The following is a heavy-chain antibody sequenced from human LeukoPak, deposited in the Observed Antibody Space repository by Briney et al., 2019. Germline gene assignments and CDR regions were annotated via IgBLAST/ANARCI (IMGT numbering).Heavy chain of an antibody. CDR3: AAAGGASYYYYGMDV. Sequence: SQTLSLTCTVSGGSISSGSYYWSWIRQPAGKGLEWIGRIYTSGSTNYNPSLQSRVTISVDTSKNQFSLKLSSVTAADTAVYYCAAAGGASYYYYGMDVWGQGTTVTVSS. CDR1: GGSISSGSYY. J-gene: IGHJ6*02. CDR2: IYTSGST. V-gene: IGHV4-61*02. D-gene: IGHD6-13*01.